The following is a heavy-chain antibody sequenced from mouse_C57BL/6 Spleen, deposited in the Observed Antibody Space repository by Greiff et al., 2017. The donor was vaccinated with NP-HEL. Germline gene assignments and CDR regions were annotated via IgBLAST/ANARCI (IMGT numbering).Heavy chain of an antibody. CDR2: INPNNGGT. CDR1: GYTFTDYY. Sequence: VQLQQSGPELVKPGASVKISCKASGYTFTDYYMNWVKQSHGKSLEWIGDINPNNGGTSYNQKFKGKATLTVDKSSSTAYMELRSLTSEDSAVYYCARRTGGYFDVWGTGTTVTVSS. CDR3: ARRTGGYFDV. J-gene: IGHJ1*03. V-gene: IGHV1-26*01.